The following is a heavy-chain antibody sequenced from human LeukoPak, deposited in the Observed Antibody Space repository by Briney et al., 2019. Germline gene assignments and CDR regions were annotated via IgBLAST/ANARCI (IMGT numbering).Heavy chain of an antibody. CDR2: IYDSDT. CDR1: GDSISSYY. J-gene: IGHJ4*02. CDR3: ARGEVYWRTPFDY. V-gene: IGHV4-59*01. D-gene: IGHD1-1*01. Sequence: PSETLSLTCTVSGDSISSYYWIWIRQPPGKGLEWVGDIYDSDTRYNPPLKSRVTISVDTSKNQFSLKLSSVTAADTAVYYCARGEVYWRTPFDYWGQGTLVTVSS.